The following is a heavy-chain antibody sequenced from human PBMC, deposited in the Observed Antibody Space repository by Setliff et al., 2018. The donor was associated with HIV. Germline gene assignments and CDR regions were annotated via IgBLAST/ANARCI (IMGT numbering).Heavy chain of an antibody. CDR3: ARQNSGWGVGLYYFDY. CDR2: IYHSGFT. Sequence: SETLSLTCSVSGGSISSSAYYWGWIRQPPGQGLEWIGSIYHSGFTYHNPSLKSRITLSVDTSKNQFSLKLSSVTAADTAVYYCARQNSGWGVGLYYFDYWGQGTLVTVSS. J-gene: IGHJ4*02. D-gene: IGHD6-19*01. CDR1: GGSISSSAYY. V-gene: IGHV4-39*01.